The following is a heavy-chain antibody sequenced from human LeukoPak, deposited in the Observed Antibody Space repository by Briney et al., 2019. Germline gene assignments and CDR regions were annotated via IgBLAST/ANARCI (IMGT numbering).Heavy chain of an antibody. D-gene: IGHD2-21*02. Sequence: AASVKVSCKASGGTFSSYAISWVRQAPGQGLEWMGRIIPIFGIANYAQKFQGRVTITADKSTSTAYMELSSLRSEDTAVYYCARAAYCGGDCHTNFDYWGQGTPVTVSS. V-gene: IGHV1-69*04. J-gene: IGHJ4*02. CDR1: GGTFSSYA. CDR3: ARAAYCGGDCHTNFDY. CDR2: IIPIFGIA.